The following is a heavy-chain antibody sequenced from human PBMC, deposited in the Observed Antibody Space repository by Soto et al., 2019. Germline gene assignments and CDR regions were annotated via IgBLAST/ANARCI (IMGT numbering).Heavy chain of an antibody. V-gene: IGHV3-21*02. Sequence: EAQLVESGGGLVKPGESLRLSCAASGCTLSDYSMNWVRQAPGKGLEWVSSISDVGTYTFYADSVQGRFTVSRDNANNLLYLQMNSLRAEDTAVYYCARDTVLATIGYFDSWGQGTLVTVSS. D-gene: IGHD1-26*01. CDR2: ISDVGTYT. CDR3: ARDTVLATIGYFDS. J-gene: IGHJ4*02. CDR1: GCTLSDYS.